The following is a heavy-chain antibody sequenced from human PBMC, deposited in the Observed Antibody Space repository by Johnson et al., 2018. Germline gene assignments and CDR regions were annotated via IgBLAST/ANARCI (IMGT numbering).Heavy chain of an antibody. V-gene: IGHV3-9*01. CDR1: GFTFDDYA. D-gene: IGHD2-15*01. CDR2: ISWNSGSI. Sequence: VQLLESGGGLVQPGRSLRLSCAASGFTFDDYAMHWVQQAPGKGLEWVSGISWNSGSIGYAASVKGRFTISRDNATTSLYLQMNRLRAEETALYYCAKDGNCSGGSCYETLFANYYYDYYMDVWGKGTTVTVSS. CDR3: AKDGNCSGGSCYETLFANYYYDYYMDV. J-gene: IGHJ6*03.